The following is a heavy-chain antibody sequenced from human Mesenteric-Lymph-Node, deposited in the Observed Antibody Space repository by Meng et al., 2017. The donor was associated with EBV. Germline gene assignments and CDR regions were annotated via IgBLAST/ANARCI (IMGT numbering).Heavy chain of an antibody. CDR1: GGSFSDYF. Sequence: VQLQQWGAGLLKPSETLSLTCAVHGGSFSDYFWTWIRQAPGKGLEWVGEINHSGSTKYSPSLKSRVTISVDTSKNQISLNLNSVTAADTAVYYCARPRIRYGSGSYYYWGQGTLVTVSS. D-gene: IGHD3-10*01. CDR3: ARPRIRYGSGSYYY. V-gene: IGHV4-34*01. J-gene: IGHJ4*02. CDR2: INHSGST.